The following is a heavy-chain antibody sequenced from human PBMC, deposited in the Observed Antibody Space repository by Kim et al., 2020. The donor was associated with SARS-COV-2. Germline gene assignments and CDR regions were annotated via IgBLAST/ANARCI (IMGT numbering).Heavy chain of an antibody. CDR2: IIPIFGTA. CDR1: GGTFSSYA. CDR3: ARVHFNPTTNYDFWSGYSATPVLYYYYGMDV. J-gene: IGHJ6*02. D-gene: IGHD3-3*01. V-gene: IGHV1-69*13. Sequence: SVKVSCKASGGTFSSYAISWVRQAPGQGLEWMGGIIPIFGTANYAQKFQGRVTITADESTSTAYMELSSLRSEDTAVYYCARVHFNPTTNYDFWSGYSATPVLYYYYGMDVWGQGTTVTVSS.